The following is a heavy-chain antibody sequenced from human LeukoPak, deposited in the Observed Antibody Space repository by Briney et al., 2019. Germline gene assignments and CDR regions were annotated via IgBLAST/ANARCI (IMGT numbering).Heavy chain of an antibody. Sequence: ASVKVSCKASGYTCTSYDINWVRQATGQGLEWMGWMNPNSGNTGYAQKFQGRVTMTRNTSISTAYMELSSLRSEDTAVYYCARGGDCSSTSCHYNWFDPWGQGTLVTVSS. CDR1: GYTCTSYD. CDR3: ARGGDCSSTSCHYNWFDP. CDR2: MNPNSGNT. V-gene: IGHV1-8*01. D-gene: IGHD2-2*01. J-gene: IGHJ5*02.